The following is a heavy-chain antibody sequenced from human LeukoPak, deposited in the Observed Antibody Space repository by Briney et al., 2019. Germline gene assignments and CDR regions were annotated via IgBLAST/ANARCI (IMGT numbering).Heavy chain of an antibody. CDR1: GYTFTSYG. J-gene: IGHJ6*03. CDR3: ARAAGLDYYGSGSYYSYYYYYMDV. D-gene: IGHD3-10*01. Sequence: ASVKVSCKASGYTFTSYGISWVRQAPGQGLEWMGWISAYNGNTNYAQKLQGRVTMTRDTSTSTVYMELSSLRSEDTAVYYCARAAGLDYYGSGSYYSYYYYYMDVWGKGTTVTISS. CDR2: ISAYNGNT. V-gene: IGHV1-18*01.